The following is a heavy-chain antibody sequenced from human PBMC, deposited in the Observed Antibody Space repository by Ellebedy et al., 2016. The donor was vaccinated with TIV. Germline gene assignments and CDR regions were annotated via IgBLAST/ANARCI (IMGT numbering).Heavy chain of an antibody. V-gene: IGHV3-15*01. CDR1: GFTFSNAW. J-gene: IGHJ4*02. D-gene: IGHD3-9*01. Sequence: GESLKISCAASGFTFSNAWMSWVRQAPGKGLEWVGRIKSKTDGGTTDYAAPVKGRFTISRNDSKNTLYLQMNSLKTEDTAVYYCTTSYFDWLLGAYFDYWGQGTLVTVSS. CDR2: IKSKTDGGTT. CDR3: TTSYFDWLLGAYFDY.